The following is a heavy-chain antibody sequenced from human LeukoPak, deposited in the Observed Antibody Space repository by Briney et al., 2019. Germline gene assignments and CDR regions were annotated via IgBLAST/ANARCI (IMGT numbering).Heavy chain of an antibody. CDR3: AKGNIAARQDIMDV. CDR2: ISGSGGST. Sequence: GGSLRLSCAASGFTFSSYAMSWVRQAPGKGLEWVSLISGSGGSTYYADSVKGRFTISRDNSTNTLYLQMNSLRVEDTAVYYCAKGNIAARQDIMDVWGQGTTVTVSS. J-gene: IGHJ6*02. V-gene: IGHV3-23*01. CDR1: GFTFSSYA. D-gene: IGHD6-6*01.